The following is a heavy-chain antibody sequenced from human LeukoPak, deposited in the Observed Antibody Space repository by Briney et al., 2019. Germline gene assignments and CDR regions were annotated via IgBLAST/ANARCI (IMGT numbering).Heavy chain of an antibody. J-gene: IGHJ4*02. D-gene: IGHD4-11*01. V-gene: IGHV3-21*01. CDR2: ITSTSRDK. CDR3: ARDLSNYFLHYIDF. Sequence: GGSLRLSCVTSGFSFSDYNMNWVRQAPGRGLEWVSSITSTSRDKSYADSVRGRFTISRDNAKNSLFLQMDTLGAEDTAVYYCARDLSNYFLHYIDFWGQGTLVSVSS. CDR1: GFSFSDYN.